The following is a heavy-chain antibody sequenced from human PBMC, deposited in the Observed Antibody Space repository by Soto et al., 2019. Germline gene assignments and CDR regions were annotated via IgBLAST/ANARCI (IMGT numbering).Heavy chain of an antibody. J-gene: IGHJ4*02. D-gene: IGHD4-17*01. CDR3: AREDYGAHYFDF. CDR2: ISYDATKK. V-gene: IGHV3-30-3*01. CDR1: GFVFRNYA. Sequence: QVQLVESGGGVVQSGRSLRLSCVASGFVFRNYAMHWVRQAPGKGLEWVAFISYDATKKYYADSVKGRFTISRDNSKNTLYLEMNSLRPEDTTVYYCAREDYGAHYFDFWGPGTLVTVSS.